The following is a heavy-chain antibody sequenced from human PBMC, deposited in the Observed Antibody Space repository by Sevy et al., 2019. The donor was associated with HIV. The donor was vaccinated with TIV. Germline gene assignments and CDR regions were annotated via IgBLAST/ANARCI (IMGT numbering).Heavy chain of an antibody. J-gene: IGHJ4*02. CDR2: ISGSGGGK. D-gene: IGHD3-10*01. Sequence: GGSLRLSCAASGFTFSSFAISWVRQAPGKGLEWVSDISGSGGGKKYAYSVNGRFTVSRDNAQNTVFLQMNNLRGEDTGLYYCAKEFYRGSYLEDWGQGTLVTVSS. CDR1: GFTFSSFA. V-gene: IGHV3-23*01. CDR3: AKEFYRGSYLED.